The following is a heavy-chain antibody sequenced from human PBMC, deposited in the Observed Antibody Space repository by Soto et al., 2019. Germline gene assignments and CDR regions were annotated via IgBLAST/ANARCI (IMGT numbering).Heavy chain of an antibody. V-gene: IGHV3-23*01. CDR2: ISGSGGST. CDR3: AKDRKGYSISGNYFDY. CDR1: GFNFSSYA. J-gene: IGHJ4*02. Sequence: GGSLRLSCAASGFNFSSYAMSWVRQAPGKGLEWVSAISGSGGSTYYADSVKGRFTISRDNSKNTLYLQMNSLRAEDTAVYYCAKDRKGYSISGNYFDYWGQGTLVTLSS. D-gene: IGHD5-12*01.